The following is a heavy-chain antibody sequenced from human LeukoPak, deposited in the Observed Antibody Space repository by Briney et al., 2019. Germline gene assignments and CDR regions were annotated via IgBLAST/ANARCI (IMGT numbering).Heavy chain of an antibody. Sequence: SETLSLTCTVSGGSISSSSYYWGWIRQPPGKGLEWIGSIYYSGSTYYNPSLKSRVTISVDTSKNQFSLKLSSVTAADTAVYYCARDLGGDYHWFDPWGQGTLVTVSS. J-gene: IGHJ5*02. CDR3: ARDLGGDYHWFDP. V-gene: IGHV4-39*07. CDR2: IYYSGST. CDR1: GGSISSSSYY. D-gene: IGHD4-17*01.